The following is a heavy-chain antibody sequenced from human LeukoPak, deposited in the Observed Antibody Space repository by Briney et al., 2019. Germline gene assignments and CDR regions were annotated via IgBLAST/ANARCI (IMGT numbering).Heavy chain of an antibody. CDR3: VKDFVVVPGLVNYFDY. J-gene: IGHJ4*02. CDR2: IGGSIGST. CDR1: GFSFSNYA. Sequence: GGSLRLSCAASGFSFSNYAMSWVRQGPGKGLEWVSAIGGSIGSTFYTDSVKGRFTISRDNSKNTLSLQMNSLRVEDTAVYYCVKDFVVVPGLVNYFDYWGQGTLVAVSS. V-gene: IGHV3-23*01. D-gene: IGHD2-2*01.